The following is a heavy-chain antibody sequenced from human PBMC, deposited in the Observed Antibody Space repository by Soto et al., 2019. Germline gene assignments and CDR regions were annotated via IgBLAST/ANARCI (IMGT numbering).Heavy chain of an antibody. Sequence: QVQLVQSGAEVKKPGSSVTVSCTASGGTFSSYSINWVRQAPGQGLEWMGEIIPIFGTANYAQKFQGRVTITADEATSTDYMELSSLRSEDTAVYYCARDGGRDSGGIDYWGQGTLVTVSS. J-gene: IGHJ4*02. CDR1: GGTFSSYS. CDR3: ARDGGRDSGGIDY. CDR2: IIPIFGTA. D-gene: IGHD1-26*01. V-gene: IGHV1-69*01.